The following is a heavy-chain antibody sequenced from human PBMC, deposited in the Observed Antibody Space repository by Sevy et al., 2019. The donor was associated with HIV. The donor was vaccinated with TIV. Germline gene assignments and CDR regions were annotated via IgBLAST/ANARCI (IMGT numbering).Heavy chain of an antibody. V-gene: IGHV3-30*18. CDR2: ISYDGSNK. CDR3: AKPRAAAAKNPGEY. Sequence: GGSLRLSCAASGFTFSSYGMHWVRQAPGKGLEWVAVISYDGSNKYYADSVKGRFTISRDNSKNTLYLQMNSLRAEDTAVYYCAKPRAAAAKNPGEYWDQGTLVTVSS. J-gene: IGHJ4*02. D-gene: IGHD6-13*01. CDR1: GFTFSSYG.